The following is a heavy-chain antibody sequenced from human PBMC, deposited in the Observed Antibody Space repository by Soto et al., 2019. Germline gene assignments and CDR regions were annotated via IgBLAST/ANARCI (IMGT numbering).Heavy chain of an antibody. CDR3: AADYCSGGSCYSFPNWFDP. CDR1: GYTFTSYA. D-gene: IGHD2-15*01. CDR2: TNAGNGNT. V-gene: IGHV1-3*01. J-gene: IGHJ5*02. Sequence: GASVKVSCKASGYTFTSYAMHWVRQAPGQRLEWMGWTNAGNGNTKYSQKFQGRVTITRDTSASTAYMELSSLRSEDTAVYYCAADYCSGGSCYSFPNWFDPWGQGTLVTVSS.